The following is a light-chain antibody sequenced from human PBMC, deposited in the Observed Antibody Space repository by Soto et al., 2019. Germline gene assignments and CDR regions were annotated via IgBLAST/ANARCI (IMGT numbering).Light chain of an antibody. CDR1: QGISSN. Sequence: TQSPSFLSASVGDRVTITCRASQGISSNLAWYQQKPGQAPRLLIYGASTRATGIPARFSGSGSGTEFTLTISSLQSEDFAVYYCQQYNNWPPWTFGQGTKVEIK. CDR3: QQYNNWPPWT. V-gene: IGKV3-15*01. J-gene: IGKJ1*01. CDR2: GAS.